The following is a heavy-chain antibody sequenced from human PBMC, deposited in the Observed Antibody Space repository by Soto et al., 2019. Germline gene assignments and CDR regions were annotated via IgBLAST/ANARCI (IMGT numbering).Heavy chain of an antibody. CDR1: GFTFSSYA. V-gene: IGHV3-23*01. CDR3: AGSSNRGIQLWPTFDY. D-gene: IGHD5-18*01. CDR2: ISGSGGST. Sequence: EVQLLESGGGLVQPGGSLRLSCAASGFTFSSYAMSWVRQAPGKGLEWGSAISGSGGSTYYADSVKARFTISRDNSKNTLYLQMNSLRAEDTAVYYCAGSSNRGIQLWPTFDYWGQGTLVTVSS. J-gene: IGHJ4*02.